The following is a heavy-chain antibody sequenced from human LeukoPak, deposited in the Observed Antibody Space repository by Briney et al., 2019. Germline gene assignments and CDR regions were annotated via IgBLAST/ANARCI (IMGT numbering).Heavy chain of an antibody. D-gene: IGHD3-22*01. V-gene: IGHV3-33*08. CDR1: GFSFSSYA. Sequence: GGSLRLSCAASGFSFSSYAVHWVRQSPGKGLEWVAVIWHDGSNKYYADSVKGRFTISRDNSKNTLYLQMNSLRAEDTAVYYCAREIYYDDSSGYFDYWGQGTLVTVSS. J-gene: IGHJ4*02. CDR3: AREIYYDDSSGYFDY. CDR2: IWHDGSNK.